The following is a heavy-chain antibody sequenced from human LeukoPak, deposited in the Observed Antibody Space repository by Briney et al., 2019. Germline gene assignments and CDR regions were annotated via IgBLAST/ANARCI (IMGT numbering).Heavy chain of an antibody. V-gene: IGHV4-59*08. CDR1: GGSISSYY. Sequence: SETLSLTCTVSGGSISSYYWSWIRQPPGKGLEWIGYIYSSGSTNYNPSLKSRVTISVDTSKNQFSLKLSSVTAADTAVYYCARHSTSGWNWFDPWGQGILVTVSS. CDR2: IYSSGST. D-gene: IGHD6-19*01. J-gene: IGHJ5*02. CDR3: ARHSTSGWNWFDP.